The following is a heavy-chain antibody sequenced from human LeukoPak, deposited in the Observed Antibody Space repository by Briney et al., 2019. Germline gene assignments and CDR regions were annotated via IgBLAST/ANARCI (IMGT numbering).Heavy chain of an antibody. D-gene: IGHD3-16*01. CDR3: ARGIRSPLFDY. J-gene: IGHJ4*02. CDR2: INTYNGDT. V-gene: IGHV1-18*01. Sequence: ASVKVSCKASGYTFTHYGITWVRQAPGQGLAWMGWINTYNGDTKCAQKLQGRVTMTTDTSTSTAFMELRGLRSDDSAVYYCARGIRSPLFDYWGLGTFVTVSP. CDR1: GYTFTHYG.